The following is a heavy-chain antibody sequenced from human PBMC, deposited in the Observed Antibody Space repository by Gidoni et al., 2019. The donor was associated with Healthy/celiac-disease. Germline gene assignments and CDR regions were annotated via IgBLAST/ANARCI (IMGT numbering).Heavy chain of an antibody. J-gene: IGHJ4*02. CDR3: ARGYGTDLDY. CDR2: IYTSGST. V-gene: IGHV4-61*02. CDR1: GGSISSGSYY. D-gene: IGHD3-10*01. Sequence: QVQLQESGPGLVKHSQTLYLTCTVSGGSISSGSYYWSWIRQPAGKGLEWIGRIYTSGSTNYNPSLKSRVTISVDTSKNQFSLKLSSVTAADTAVYYCARGYGTDLDYWGQGTLVTVSS.